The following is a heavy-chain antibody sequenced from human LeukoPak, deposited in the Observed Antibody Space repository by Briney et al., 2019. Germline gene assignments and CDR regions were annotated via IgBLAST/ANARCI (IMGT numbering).Heavy chain of an antibody. CDR2: ISYDGSNK. V-gene: IGHV3-30*03. CDR3: ALSSTARGGDDY. Sequence: GRSLRLSCAASGFTFSSYGMHWVRQAPGKGLEWVAVISYDGSNKYYADSVKGRFTISRDNAKNSLYLQMNSLRVEDTGIYYCALSSTARGGDDYWGQGTLVTVSS. J-gene: IGHJ4*02. D-gene: IGHD3-16*01. CDR1: GFTFSSYG.